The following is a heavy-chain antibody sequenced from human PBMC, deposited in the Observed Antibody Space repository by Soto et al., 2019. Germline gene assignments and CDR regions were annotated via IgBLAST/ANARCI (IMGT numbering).Heavy chain of an antibody. CDR2: INPRTGST. D-gene: IGHD2-15*01. J-gene: IGHJ2*01. CDR3: ARDGGLLTASWHYDL. Sequence: QVQLVQSGADVKKPGTSVKVSCKAAGYSFTNYCMYWVRQAPGKGLEWMGMINPRTGSTRYAQKFQDRVTLTRDTSATTVYMELSTVISDDTAAYYCARDGGLLTASWHYDLWGTGTLVTVSS. CDR1: GYSFTNYC. V-gene: IGHV1-46*01.